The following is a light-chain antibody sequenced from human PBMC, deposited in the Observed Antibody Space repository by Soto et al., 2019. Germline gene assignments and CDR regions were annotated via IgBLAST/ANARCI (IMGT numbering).Light chain of an antibody. CDR1: QNIGTW. J-gene: IGKJ5*01. CDR2: PSS. Sequence: DIQMTQSPSSMSASVGDRVTITCRASQNIGTWLAWYQQKPGKVPNLLIFPSSHSQSGVPSRFSGSGSGTDFTLTISSLQPEDFATYYCQQANSFLSITFGQGTRLEIK. CDR3: QQANSFLSIT. V-gene: IGKV1-12*01.